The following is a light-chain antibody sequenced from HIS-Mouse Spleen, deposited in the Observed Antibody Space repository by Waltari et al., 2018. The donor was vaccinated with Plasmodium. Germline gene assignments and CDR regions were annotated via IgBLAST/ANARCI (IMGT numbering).Light chain of an antibody. Sequence: EIVLTQSPGPLSLSPGERATLTCRASQSVSSSYLAWYQQKPGQAPRLLIYGASTRATGIPDRFSGSGSGTDFTLTISRLEPEDFAVYYCQQYGSFGPGTKVDIK. V-gene: IGKV3-20*01. J-gene: IGKJ3*01. CDR1: QSVSSSY. CDR2: GAS. CDR3: QQYGS.